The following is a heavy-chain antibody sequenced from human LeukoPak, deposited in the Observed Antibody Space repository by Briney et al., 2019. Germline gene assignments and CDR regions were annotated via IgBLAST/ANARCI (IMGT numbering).Heavy chain of an antibody. CDR3: ARDASLVVVPAATYYYYYGMDV. Sequence: ASVTVSCTASGYTFTSYGISWVRQAPGQGLEWMGWISAYNGNTNYAQKLQGRVTMTTDTSTSRAYMELRSLRSDDTAVYYCARDASLVVVPAATYYYYYGMDVWGQGTTVTVYS. V-gene: IGHV1-18*01. D-gene: IGHD2-2*01. CDR1: GYTFTSYG. J-gene: IGHJ6*02. CDR2: ISAYNGNT.